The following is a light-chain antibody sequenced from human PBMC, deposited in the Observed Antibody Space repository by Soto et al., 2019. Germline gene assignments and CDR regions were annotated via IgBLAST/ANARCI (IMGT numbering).Light chain of an antibody. CDR1: SSHIGSNT. J-gene: IGLJ2*01. Sequence: QSVLTQPPSASGTPGQRVTISCSGSSSHIGSNTVNWYQQLPGTAPKLLIYSNNQRPSGVPDRFSGSKSGTSASLAISGLQSEDEADYYCAAWDDSLNGVVFGGGTQLSV. V-gene: IGLV1-44*01. CDR3: AAWDDSLNGVV. CDR2: SNN.